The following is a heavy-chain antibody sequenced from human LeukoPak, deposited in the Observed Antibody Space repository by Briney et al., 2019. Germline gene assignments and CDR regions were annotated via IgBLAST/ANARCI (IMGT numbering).Heavy chain of an antibody. J-gene: IGHJ3*02. V-gene: IGHV3-21*01. D-gene: IGHD3-3*01. Sequence: GGSLRLSCAASGFTFSIYTMNWVRQAPGKGLEWVSSITSSSSYIYYADSVKGRFTISRDNSKNTLDLQMNSLRAEDTAVYYCARGPSARFFGVAKGAFDIWGQGTMVTVSS. CDR3: ARGPSARFFGVAKGAFDI. CDR2: ITSSSSYI. CDR1: GFTFSIYT.